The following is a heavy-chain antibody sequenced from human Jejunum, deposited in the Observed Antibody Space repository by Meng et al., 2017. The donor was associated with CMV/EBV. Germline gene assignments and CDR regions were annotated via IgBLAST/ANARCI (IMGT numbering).Heavy chain of an antibody. CDR3: ATHKWEPKSDPMDY. Sequence: GSLSGSSYCWGWIRQPPGKGLEWIGNIDYRGTTYYNPSLRSRATMSVDTSRNQFSLRLSSVTAADTAVYYCATHKWEPKSDPMDYWGQGTLVTVSS. J-gene: IGHJ4*02. D-gene: IGHD1-26*01. CDR1: GSLSGSSYC. CDR2: IDYRGTT. V-gene: IGHV4-39*01.